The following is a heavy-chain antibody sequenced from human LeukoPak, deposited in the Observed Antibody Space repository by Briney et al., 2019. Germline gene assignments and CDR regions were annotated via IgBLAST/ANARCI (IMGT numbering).Heavy chain of an antibody. CDR2: ICYSGST. D-gene: IGHD3-10*01. Sequence: SETLSLTCTVSGGSISSGGYYWSWIRQHPGKGLEWIGYICYSGSTYYNPSLKSRVTISVDTSKNQFSLKLSSVTAADTAVYYCARWFGNHFDYWGQGTLVTVSS. V-gene: IGHV4-31*03. J-gene: IGHJ4*02. CDR1: GGSISSGGYY. CDR3: ARWFGNHFDY.